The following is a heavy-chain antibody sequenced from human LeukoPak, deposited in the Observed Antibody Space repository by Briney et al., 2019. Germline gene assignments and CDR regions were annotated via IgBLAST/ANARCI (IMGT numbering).Heavy chain of an antibody. D-gene: IGHD6-19*01. Sequence: GGSLRLSCAASGFTFSSYAMHWVRQAPGKGLEWVAVISYDGSNKYYADSVKGRFTISRDNSKNTLYLQMNSLRAEDTAVYYCARDMGAVAGTGLFDYWGQGTLVTVSS. CDR3: ARDMGAVAGTGLFDY. CDR2: ISYDGSNK. V-gene: IGHV3-30*04. CDR1: GFTFSSYA. J-gene: IGHJ4*02.